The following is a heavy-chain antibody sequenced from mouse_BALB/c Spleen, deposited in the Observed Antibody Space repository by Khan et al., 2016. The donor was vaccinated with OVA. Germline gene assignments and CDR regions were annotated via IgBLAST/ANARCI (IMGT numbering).Heavy chain of an antibody. Sequence: QVQLQQSGPELVKPGASVKISCKASGYTFTAYDINWVKQRPGQGLEWIGWIYPGDGSTQYNEDFKGKATLTADRSSNTASMQLSSLTSENSAVYFWAREGLRGVAMDYWGQGTSVSVSS. V-gene: IGHV1S56*01. CDR2: IYPGDGST. CDR3: AREGLRGVAMDY. J-gene: IGHJ4*01. CDR1: GYTFTAYD. D-gene: IGHD2-4*01.